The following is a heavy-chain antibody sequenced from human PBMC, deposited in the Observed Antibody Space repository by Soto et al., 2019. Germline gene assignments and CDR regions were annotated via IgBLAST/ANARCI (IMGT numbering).Heavy chain of an antibody. CDR3: ARDLGGYEDYYYYYGMDV. J-gene: IGHJ6*02. Sequence: SETLSLTCAVSGGSISSSNWWSWARQPPGKGLEWIGEIYHSGSTNYNPSLKSRVTISVDKSKNQFSLKLSSVTAADTAVYYCARDLGGYEDYYYYYGMDVWGQGTTVTVSS. CDR2: IYHSGST. CDR1: GGSISSSNW. D-gene: IGHD5-12*01. V-gene: IGHV4-4*02.